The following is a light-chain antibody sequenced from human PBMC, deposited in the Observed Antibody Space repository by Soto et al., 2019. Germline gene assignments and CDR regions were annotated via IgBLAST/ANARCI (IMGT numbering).Light chain of an antibody. J-gene: IGKJ3*01. CDR2: LGS. V-gene: IGKV2-28*01. CDR1: QSLLHSDGYNY. Sequence: DIVLTQSPLSLPVTPGEPASISCRSSQSLLHSDGYNYLDWYLQKPGQSPQLLIYLGSKRASGIPARFSGRGSGTDFILNISSVEPEDVGFYYCKHGPQTLPTFGPGTKVDLK. CDR3: KHGPQTLPT.